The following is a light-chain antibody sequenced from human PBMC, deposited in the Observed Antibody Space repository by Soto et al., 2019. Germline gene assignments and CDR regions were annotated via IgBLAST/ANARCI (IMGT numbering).Light chain of an antibody. Sequence: DIQMTQSPSSLSASVGDRVTITCRASQSMSSYLNWYQQKPGKAPKLLIYAASSLQSGVPSRFSGSGSGTDFTLTISSLQPEDFATYYYQQSYSTPPYTFGQGTKLEIK. CDR1: QSMSSY. CDR3: QQSYSTPPYT. CDR2: AAS. J-gene: IGKJ2*01. V-gene: IGKV1-39*01.